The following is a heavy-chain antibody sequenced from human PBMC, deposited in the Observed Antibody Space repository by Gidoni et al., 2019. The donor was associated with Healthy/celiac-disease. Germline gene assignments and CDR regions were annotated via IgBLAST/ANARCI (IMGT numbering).Heavy chain of an antibody. CDR3: AKDYYYDSSGYYFTQSSAFDY. D-gene: IGHD3-22*01. CDR2: ISDDGSSK. Sequence: QVQLVASGGGVVQPGRFLRLSCAPSGFTFRSYGMHWVRQAPGKGLEWVAVISDDGSSKYYADSVKGRFTIARDNSKNTLYLQMNSLRAEDTAVYYCAKDYYYDSSGYYFTQSSAFDYWGQGTLVTVSS. V-gene: IGHV3-30*18. CDR1: GFTFRSYG. J-gene: IGHJ4*02.